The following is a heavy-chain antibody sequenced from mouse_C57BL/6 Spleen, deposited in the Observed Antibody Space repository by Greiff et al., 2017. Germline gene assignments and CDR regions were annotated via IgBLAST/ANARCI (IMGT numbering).Heavy chain of an antibody. J-gene: IGHJ2*01. CDR1: GYSITSGYY. D-gene: IGHD1-1*01. V-gene: IGHV3-6*01. CDR3: ARDANYYGSSYFDY. CDR2: ISYDGSN. Sequence: DVQLQESGPGLVKPSQSLSLTCSVTGYSITSGYYWNWIRQFPGNKLEWMGYISYDGSNNYNPSLKNRISITRDTSKNQFFLKLNSVTTEDTATYYCARDANYYGSSYFDYWGQGTTLTVSS.